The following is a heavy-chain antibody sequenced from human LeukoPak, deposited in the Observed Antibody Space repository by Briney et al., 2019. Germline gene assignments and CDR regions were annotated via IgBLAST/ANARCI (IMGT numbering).Heavy chain of an antibody. CDR1: GGSMSTYY. Sequence: KPSETLSLTCTVSGGSMSTYYWSWIRQPPEKGLEWIGYIYYSGSTNYNPSLKSRVTMSVDTSKNQFSLKLSSVTAADTAVYYCARADFWSGYYSHFDYWGQGTLVTVSS. V-gene: IGHV4-59*12. CDR2: IYYSGST. J-gene: IGHJ4*02. CDR3: ARADFWSGYYSHFDY. D-gene: IGHD3-3*01.